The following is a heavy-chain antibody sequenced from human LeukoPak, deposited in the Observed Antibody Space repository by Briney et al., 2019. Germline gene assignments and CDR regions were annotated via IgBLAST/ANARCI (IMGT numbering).Heavy chain of an antibody. CDR3: AKAGTGDWSLDL. CDR2: ISGRGAGT. V-gene: IGHV3-23*01. J-gene: IGHJ2*01. CDR1: GFTFSSFA. Sequence: GGSLRLSCAASGFTFSSFAMSWVRQAPGKGLEWVAGISGRGAGTYYADSVKGRFTISRDNSKNTLCLQMNSLRAEDTAVYYCAKAGTGDWSLDLWGRGTLVTVSS. D-gene: IGHD1-14*01.